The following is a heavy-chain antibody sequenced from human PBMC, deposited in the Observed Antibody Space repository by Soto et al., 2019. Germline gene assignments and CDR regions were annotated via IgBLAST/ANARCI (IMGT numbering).Heavy chain of an antibody. CDR3: AKKEMARTGVPYYYDY. V-gene: IGHV3-23*01. Sequence: PGGSLRPSCAASGFTFSTYAMNWVRQAPGKGLEWISYISTGGGSIYYADSVKGRFTISRDNSKNTLYLQMNGLRAEDTALYYCAKKEMARTGVPYYYDYWGQGILVTVSS. D-gene: IGHD2-8*01. CDR2: ISTGGGSI. J-gene: IGHJ4*02. CDR1: GFTFSTYA.